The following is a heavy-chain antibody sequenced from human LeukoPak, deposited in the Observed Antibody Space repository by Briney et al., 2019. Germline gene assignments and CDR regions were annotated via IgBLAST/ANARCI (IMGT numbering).Heavy chain of an antibody. J-gene: IGHJ5*02. D-gene: IGHD3-10*01. V-gene: IGHV1-69*06. Sequence: SVKVSCKASGYTFTGYYMHWVRQAPGQGLEWMGGIIPIFGTANYAQKFQGRVAITADKSTSTAYMELNSLRAEDTAVYYCARALLWFGEHTNWFDPWSQGTLVTVSS. CDR1: GYTFTGYY. CDR3: ARALLWFGEHTNWFDP. CDR2: IIPIFGTA.